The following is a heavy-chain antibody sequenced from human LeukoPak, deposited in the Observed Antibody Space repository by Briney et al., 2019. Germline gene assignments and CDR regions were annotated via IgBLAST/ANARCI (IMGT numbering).Heavy chain of an antibody. V-gene: IGHV3-11*06. CDR3: ARRDGSGSYYYFDY. Sequence: GGSLRLSCAASGFTFSDYYMSWTRQAPGKGLEWVSYISSSSSYTNYADSVKGRFTISRDNAKNSLYLQMNSLRAEDTAVYYCARRDGSGSYYYFDYWGQGTLVTVSS. J-gene: IGHJ4*02. CDR2: ISSSSSYT. CDR1: GFTFSDYY. D-gene: IGHD3-10*01.